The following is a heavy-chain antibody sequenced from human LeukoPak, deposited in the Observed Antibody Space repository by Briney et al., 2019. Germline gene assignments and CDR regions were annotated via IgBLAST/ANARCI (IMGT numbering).Heavy chain of an antibody. CDR1: GFTFSSYG. CDR2: ISYDGSNK. J-gene: IGHJ4*02. Sequence: GGSLRLSCAASGFTFSSYGMHWVRQAPGKGLEWVAVISYDGSNKYYADSVKGRFTISRDNSKNTLYLQMNSLRAEDTAVYYCAKDAAGIAVAGPQLDYWGQGTLVTVSS. V-gene: IGHV3-30*18. CDR3: AKDAAGIAVAGPQLDY. D-gene: IGHD6-19*01.